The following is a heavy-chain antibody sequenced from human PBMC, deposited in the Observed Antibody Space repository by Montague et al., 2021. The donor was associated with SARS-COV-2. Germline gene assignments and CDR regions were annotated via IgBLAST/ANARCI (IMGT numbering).Heavy chain of an antibody. D-gene: IGHD4-17*01. V-gene: IGHV6-1*01. CDR2: TFYRSQWHT. CDR3: ARDGDYGGTWYSFLQN. J-gene: IGHJ1*01. CDR1: GDSVSSDTAA. Sequence: YAISGDSVSSDTAAWHWIRQSPSRGLEWLGRTFYRSQWHTDSAASVRSRISFSGDISKNQFSLHLNSVTPEDTAIYYCARDGDYGGTWYSFLQNWGQGTLVIVSS.